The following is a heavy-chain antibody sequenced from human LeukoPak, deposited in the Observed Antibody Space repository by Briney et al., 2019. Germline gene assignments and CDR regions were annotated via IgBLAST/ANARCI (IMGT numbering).Heavy chain of an antibody. Sequence: GSLRLSCAASGFTFSSYAMSWVRQAPGKGLEWMANIKQDGSEKYYVDSVKGRFTISRDNAKNSLYLQMNSLRAEDTAVYYCARDRRGYYGTFYMDVWGKGTTVTISS. J-gene: IGHJ6*03. CDR3: ARDRRGYYGTFYMDV. V-gene: IGHV3-7*01. D-gene: IGHD3-10*01. CDR2: IKQDGSEK. CDR1: GFTFSSYA.